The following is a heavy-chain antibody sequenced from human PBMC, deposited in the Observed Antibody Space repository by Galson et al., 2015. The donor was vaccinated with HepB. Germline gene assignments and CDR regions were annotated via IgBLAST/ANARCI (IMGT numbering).Heavy chain of an antibody. CDR3: ARVGISPYYYYGMDV. D-gene: IGHD3-10*01. J-gene: IGHJ6*02. V-gene: IGHV3-48*01. Sequence: SLRLSCAASGFTFSSYNMNWVRQAPGKGLEWVSYISSSSSTIQYADSVKGRFTISRDNAKNSLYLQMNSLRAEDTAVYYCARVGISPYYYYGMDVWGQGTTVTVSS. CDR1: GFTFSSYN. CDR2: ISSSSSTI.